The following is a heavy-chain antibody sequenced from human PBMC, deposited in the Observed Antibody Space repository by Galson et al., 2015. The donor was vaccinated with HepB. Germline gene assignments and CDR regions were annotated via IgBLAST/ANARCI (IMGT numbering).Heavy chain of an antibody. CDR1: GFTFSNVW. V-gene: IGHV3-15*01. CDR3: TTATRITIFGKVRHVDY. D-gene: IGHD3-3*01. CDR2: IKSKTDGGTT. J-gene: IGHJ4*02. Sequence: SLRLSCAASGFTFSNVWMSWVRQAPGKGLEWVGRIKSKTDGGTTDYAAPVKGRFTISRDDSKNTLYLQMNSLKTEDTAVYYCTTATRITIFGKVRHVDYWGQGTLVTVSS.